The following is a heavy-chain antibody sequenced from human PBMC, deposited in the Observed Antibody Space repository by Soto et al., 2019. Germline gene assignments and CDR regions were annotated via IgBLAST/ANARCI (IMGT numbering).Heavy chain of an antibody. J-gene: IGHJ4*02. Sequence: QVHLVQSGAEVKKPGASVKVSCKCSGYTFTSYGITWVRQAPGQGVEWMGWISAHNGNTDYAQKFQGRVKVTRDTSTSTAYMELRSLRSDDSAGYYCARGRYWDYWGQGALVTVYS. D-gene: IGHD2-8*02. CDR2: ISAHNGNT. CDR1: GYTFTSYG. CDR3: ARGRYWDY. V-gene: IGHV1-18*01.